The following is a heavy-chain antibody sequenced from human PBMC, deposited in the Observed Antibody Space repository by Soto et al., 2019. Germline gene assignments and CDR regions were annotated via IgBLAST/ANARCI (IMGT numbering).Heavy chain of an antibody. CDR3: ARRYSSSFDY. D-gene: IGHD6-13*01. CDR1: GGSISSSSYY. V-gene: IGHV4-39*07. Sequence: PSETLSLTCTVSGGSISSSSYYWGWIRQPPGKGLEWIGSIYYSGSTYYNPSLKSRVTISVDTSKNHFSLKLSSVTAADTAVYYCARRYSSSFDYWGQGTLVTVSS. J-gene: IGHJ4*02. CDR2: IYYSGST.